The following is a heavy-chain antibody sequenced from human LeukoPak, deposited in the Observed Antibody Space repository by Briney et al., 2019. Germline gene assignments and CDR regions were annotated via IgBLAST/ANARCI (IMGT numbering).Heavy chain of an antibody. V-gene: IGHV4-39*01. J-gene: IGHJ4*02. CDR3: ARLGAGPTYYDFWSGYSSFYSDY. D-gene: IGHD3-3*01. CDR1: GGSTSSSNYY. Sequence: MPSETLSLTCTVSGGSTSSSNYYWGWIRQPPGKGLEWIGGIHYSGNTYYNPSLKSRVTISVDTSKNQFSLKLSSVTAADTAVYYCARLGAGPTYYDFWSGYSSFYSDYWGQGTLVTVSS. CDR2: IHYSGNT.